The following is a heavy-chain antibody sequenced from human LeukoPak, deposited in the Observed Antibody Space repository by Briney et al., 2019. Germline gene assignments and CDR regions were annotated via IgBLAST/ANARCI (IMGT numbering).Heavy chain of an antibody. Sequence: PGRSLRLSCAASGFTFSSYWMSWVRQAPGKGLEWVANIKQDGSEKYYVDSVKGRFTISRDNAKNSLYLQMNSLRAEDTAVYYCANLAVVVVPAATLNDAFDIWGQGTMVTVSS. CDR2: IKQDGSEK. D-gene: IGHD2-2*01. CDR3: ANLAVVVVPAATLNDAFDI. J-gene: IGHJ3*02. V-gene: IGHV3-7*01. CDR1: GFTFSSYW.